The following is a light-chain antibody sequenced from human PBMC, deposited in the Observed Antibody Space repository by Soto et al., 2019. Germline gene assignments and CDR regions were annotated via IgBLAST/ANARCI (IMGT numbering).Light chain of an antibody. V-gene: IGKV3-15*01. CDR1: QSLNNN. J-gene: IGKJ2*01. CDR2: GAS. CDR3: QQYNKWPPYT. Sequence: EIVMTQSPATLSVSPGERATLSCRASQSLNNNLAWYQQKPGQAPRLLIYGASTRATGIPARFSGSGSGTEFTLTISSLQSEDFGVYYCQQYNKWPPYTFGQGTKLEIK.